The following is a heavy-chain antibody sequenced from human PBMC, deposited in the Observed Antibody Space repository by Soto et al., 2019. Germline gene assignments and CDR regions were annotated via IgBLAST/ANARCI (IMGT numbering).Heavy chain of an antibody. Sequence: EVQLVESGGGLVQPGGSLRLSCAASGFTFSSYWMHWVRQAPGKGLVWVSRINSDGSSTSYAGSVKGRFTISRDNAKNTLYLQMNSVSAEDTEVYYCVRTSLVVSAATREDYWGQGTLGTVSS. D-gene: IGHD2-15*01. CDR1: GFTFSSYW. CDR3: VRTSLVVSAATREDY. J-gene: IGHJ4*02. V-gene: IGHV3-74*01. CDR2: INSDGSST.